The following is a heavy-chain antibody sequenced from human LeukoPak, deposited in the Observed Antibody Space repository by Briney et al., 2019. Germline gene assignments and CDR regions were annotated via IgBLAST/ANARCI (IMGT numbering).Heavy chain of an antibody. CDR2: IYYSGST. D-gene: IGHD3-10*01. CDR3: AREGSGSWSAFDI. V-gene: IGHV4-59*01. Sequence: SETLSLTCTVSGGSISSYYWSWIRQPPGKGLEWIGYIYYSGSTNYNPSPKSRVTISVDTSKNQFSLKLSSVTAADTAVYYCAREGSGSWSAFDIWGQGTMVTVSS. CDR1: GGSISSYY. J-gene: IGHJ3*02.